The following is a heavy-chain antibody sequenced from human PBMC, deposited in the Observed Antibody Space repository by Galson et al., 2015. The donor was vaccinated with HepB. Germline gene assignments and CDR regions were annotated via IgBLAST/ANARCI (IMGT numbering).Heavy chain of an antibody. Sequence: SLRLSCAASGFTFGDYAMSWFRQAPGKGLEWVGFIRSKAYGGTTEYAASVKGRFTISRDDSKSIAYLQMNSLKTEDTAVYYCTRDWGGYCSSTSCYRLDYWGQGTLVTVSS. V-gene: IGHV3-49*03. CDR3: TRDWGGYCSSTSCYRLDY. J-gene: IGHJ4*02. CDR1: GFTFGDYA. CDR2: IRSKAYGGTT. D-gene: IGHD2-2*01.